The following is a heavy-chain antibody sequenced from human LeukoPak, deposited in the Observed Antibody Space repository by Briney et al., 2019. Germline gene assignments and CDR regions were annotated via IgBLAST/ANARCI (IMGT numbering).Heavy chain of an antibody. J-gene: IGHJ5*02. CDR2: INPNSGGT. D-gene: IGHD2-8*01. V-gene: IGHV1-2*02. Sequence: ASVKVSCKASGGTFSIYAISWVRQAPGQGLEWMGWINPNSGGTKYAQKFQGRVTMTRDTSISTAYMDLNRLTSDDTAVYYCARGGVYGNWFDPWGQGTLVTVSS. CDR1: GGTFSIYA. CDR3: ARGGVYGNWFDP.